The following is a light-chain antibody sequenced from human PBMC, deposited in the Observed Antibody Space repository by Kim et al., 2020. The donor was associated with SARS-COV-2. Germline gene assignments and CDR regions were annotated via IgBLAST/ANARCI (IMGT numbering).Light chain of an antibody. CDR3: QQSDNLPFT. CDR1: HDINNY. V-gene: IGKV1-33*01. Sequence: SVGDRVTITCQASHDINNYLNWYQLKPGKAPRLLIYDASILQTRLPSRFSGSGSGTHFTFTIDSLQPEDIATYYCQQSDNLPFTFGPGTKVDIK. J-gene: IGKJ3*01. CDR2: DAS.